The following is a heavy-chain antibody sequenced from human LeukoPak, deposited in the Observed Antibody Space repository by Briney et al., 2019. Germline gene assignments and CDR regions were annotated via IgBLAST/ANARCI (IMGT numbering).Heavy chain of an antibody. V-gene: IGHV1-69*05. Sequence: SVKVSCKASGGTFSSYAISWVRQAPGQGLEWMGGIIPIFGTANYAQKFQGRVTITTDESTSTAYMELSSLRSEDTAVYYCARKYYYGSGSSYYFDYWGQGTLVTVSS. CDR1: GGTFSSYA. D-gene: IGHD3-10*01. J-gene: IGHJ4*02. CDR3: ARKYYYGSGSSYYFDY. CDR2: IIPIFGTA.